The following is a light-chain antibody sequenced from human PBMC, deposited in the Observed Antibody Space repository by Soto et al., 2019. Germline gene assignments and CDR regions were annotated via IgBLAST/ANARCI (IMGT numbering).Light chain of an antibody. CDR3: MQALKTTWT. J-gene: IGKJ1*01. CDR2: LGS. V-gene: IGKV2-28*01. CDR1: QSLLHSNRYKY. Sequence: IVITQSPLYLPVTPGRPTSISCRSSQSLLHSNRYKYFDWYLQTPGQSPQLLNYLGSNRSSGVPDRISGSASGTDITMKISRVEDEDVGVYYCMQALKTTWTFGQGTKVDIK.